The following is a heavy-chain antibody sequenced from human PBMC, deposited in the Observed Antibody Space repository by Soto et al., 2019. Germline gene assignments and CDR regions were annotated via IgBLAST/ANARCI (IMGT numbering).Heavy chain of an antibody. J-gene: IGHJ5*02. V-gene: IGHV1-46*01. Sequence: ASVKVSCKASGYTFTSYYMHWVRQAPGQGLEWMGIINPSGGSTSYAQKFQGRVTMTRDTSTSTVYMELSSLRSEDTAVYYCASDPEGHNWFDPWGQGTMVTVSS. CDR2: INPSGGST. CDR3: ASDPEGHNWFDP. CDR1: GYTFTSYY.